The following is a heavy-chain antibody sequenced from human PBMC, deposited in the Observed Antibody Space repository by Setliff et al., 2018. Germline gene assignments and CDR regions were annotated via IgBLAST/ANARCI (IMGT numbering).Heavy chain of an antibody. D-gene: IGHD3-10*01. CDR1: GESFSNNY. J-gene: IGHJ4*02. Sequence: SETLSLTCSVYGESFSNNYWSWIRQPPGKGLEWIGESNHSGNTTNHPSLKSRLTMSVDTSKNQFSLKLSSVTAADAALYYCAASRAYTGAVEEWFLPKTFDFWGQGSPVTVS. V-gene: IGHV4-34*01. CDR3: AASRAYTGAVEEWFLPKTFDF. CDR2: SNHSGNT.